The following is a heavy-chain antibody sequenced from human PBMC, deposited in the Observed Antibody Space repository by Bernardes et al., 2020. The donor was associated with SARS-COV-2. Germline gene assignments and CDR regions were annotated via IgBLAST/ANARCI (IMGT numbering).Heavy chain of an antibody. J-gene: IGHJ4*02. V-gene: IGHV3-11*01. CDR1: GFTFSDYY. CDR3: AREDMNTNSFDY. CDR2: ISSSGSAL. D-gene: IGHD2-8*01. Sequence: GGSLRLSCAASGFTFSDYYMSWIRQAPGKGLEWISYISSSGSALYYIDSVKGRFTISRDNAMNSLFLQMNSLSAADSAVYYCAREDMNTNSFDYWGQGIPVTVSS.